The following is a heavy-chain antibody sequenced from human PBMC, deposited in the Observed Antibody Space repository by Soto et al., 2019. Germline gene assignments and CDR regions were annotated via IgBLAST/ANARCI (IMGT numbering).Heavy chain of an antibody. CDR1: GYTFTNYD. CDR3: ARGLYAFDV. J-gene: IGHJ3*01. V-gene: IGHV1-8*01. Sequence: QVQLVQSGAEVKKPGASVKVSCMAFGYTFTNYDINWVRQATGQGLEWMGWMNPNSANTGYAQKFQGGVTMTRNTSISTAYMELSSLRSEDTAVYYCARGLYAFDVWGHGTMVTVSS. CDR2: MNPNSANT.